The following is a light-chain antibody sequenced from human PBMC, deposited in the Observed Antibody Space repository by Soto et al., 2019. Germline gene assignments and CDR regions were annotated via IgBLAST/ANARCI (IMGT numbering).Light chain of an antibody. V-gene: IGKV4-1*01. J-gene: IGKJ4*01. Sequence: IVMTQSPDSLAVSLGERATINCKSSQSLFYSSNNKTSLAWYQQKTGQSPKLLISWAFTRESGVPDRFSGSGFGTYFTLTSSSLQAEDVAVYYCQQYYRVPQLTFGGGTKVEIK. CDR3: QQYYRVPQLT. CDR2: WAF. CDR1: QSLFYSSNNKTS.